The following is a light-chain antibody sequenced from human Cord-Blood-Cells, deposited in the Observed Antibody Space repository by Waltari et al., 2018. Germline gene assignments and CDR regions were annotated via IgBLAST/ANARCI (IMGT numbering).Light chain of an antibody. CDR3: SSYTSSSTWV. CDR2: DVS. V-gene: IGLV2-14*01. Sequence: QSALTQPASVSGSPGQSITISCTGTSSDVGGYNYVSWYQQHPGKAPKLMIYDVSKRPPGVSNRCSGSKAGNTASMTISGLQAADEADYYCSSYTSSSTWVFGGGTKLTVL. J-gene: IGLJ3*02. CDR1: SSDVGGYNY.